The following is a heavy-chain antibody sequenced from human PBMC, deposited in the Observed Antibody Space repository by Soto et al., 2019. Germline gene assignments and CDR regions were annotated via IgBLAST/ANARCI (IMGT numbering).Heavy chain of an antibody. J-gene: IGHJ4*02. D-gene: IGHD2-2*01. CDR2: INHNGNT. CDR3: ASRYCPSSSCNWIGNY. V-gene: IGHV4-34*01. CDR1: GGSFSGYY. Sequence: SETLSLTCAVYGGSFSGYYWSWIRQPPGKGLEWIGEINHNGNTYHSPSLKSRVTISVDTSKNHFSLKVSSVTAADTAIYYCASRYCPSSSCNWIGNYWGQGTLVTVSS.